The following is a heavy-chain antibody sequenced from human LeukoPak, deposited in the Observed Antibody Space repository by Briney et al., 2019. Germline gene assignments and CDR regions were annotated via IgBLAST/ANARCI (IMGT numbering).Heavy chain of an antibody. CDR1: GYTFTGYY. CDR2: INPNSGGT. J-gene: IGHJ6*02. V-gene: IGHV1-2*04. Sequence: ASVKVSCKASGYTFTGYYMHWVRQAPGQGLEWMGWINPNSGGTNYAQKFQGWVTMTRDTSISTAYMELSRLRSDDTAVYYCARVIVVVPAAIGPPLHYYYGMDVWGQGTTVTVSS. D-gene: IGHD2-2*01. CDR3: ARVIVVVPAAIGPPLHYYYGMDV.